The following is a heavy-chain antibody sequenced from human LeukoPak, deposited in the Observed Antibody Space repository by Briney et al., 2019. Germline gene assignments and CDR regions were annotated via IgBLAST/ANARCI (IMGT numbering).Heavy chain of an antibody. CDR2: IYTSGST. J-gene: IGHJ4*02. Sequence: SETLSLTCTVSGGSISSYYWSWVRQPAGKGVEWIGRIYTSGSTNYNPSLKRRVTMSVDTSKNQFSLKLSSVTAADTAVYYCARENRNSGSGRLVDYWGQGTLVTVSS. V-gene: IGHV4-4*07. CDR1: GGSISSYY. CDR3: ARENRNSGSGRLVDY. D-gene: IGHD1-26*01.